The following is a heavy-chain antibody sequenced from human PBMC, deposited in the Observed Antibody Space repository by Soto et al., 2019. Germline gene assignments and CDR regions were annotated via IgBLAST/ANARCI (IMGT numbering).Heavy chain of an antibody. CDR3: ARDPARGGDFDL. CDR1: GFIFINNW. V-gene: IGHV3-7*01. J-gene: IGHJ5*02. Sequence: GGSLRLSCSASGFIFINNWMTWVRQAPGKGLEWVASISEHGTVASYVASVKGRFTISRDNAKNSLSLEMNSLTDEDTAVYFCARDPARGGDFDLWGQGTLVTVSS. CDR2: ISEHGTVA. D-gene: IGHD3-10*01.